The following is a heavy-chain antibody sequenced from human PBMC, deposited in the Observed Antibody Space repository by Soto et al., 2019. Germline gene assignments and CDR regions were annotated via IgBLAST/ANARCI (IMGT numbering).Heavy chain of an antibody. V-gene: IGHV3-30-3*01. J-gene: IGHJ6*02. CDR1: GFTFSSYA. D-gene: IGHD6-13*01. CDR2: ISYDGSNK. Sequence: QVQLVESGGGVVQPGRSLRLSCAASGFTFSSYAMHWVRQAQGKGLEWVAVISYDGSNKYYADSVKGRFTISRDNSKNTLDLQMNSLRAEDTAVYYCARDCWYSSSCHYYGMDVWGQGTTVTVSS. CDR3: ARDCWYSSSCHYYGMDV.